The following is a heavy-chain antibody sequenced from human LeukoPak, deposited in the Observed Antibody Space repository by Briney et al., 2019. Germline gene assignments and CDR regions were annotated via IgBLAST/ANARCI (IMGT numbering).Heavy chain of an antibody. CDR2: ISGSGGST. V-gene: IGHV3-23*01. Sequence: GGSLRLSCAASGFTFSSYAMSWVRQAPGKGLECVSGISGSGGSTYYADSVKGRFTISRDNSKKTLYLQMNSLRAEDTAVYYCAKDRGDSSGYLDYWGQGTLVTVSS. J-gene: IGHJ4*02. CDR1: GFTFSSYA. CDR3: AKDRGDSSGYLDY. D-gene: IGHD3-22*01.